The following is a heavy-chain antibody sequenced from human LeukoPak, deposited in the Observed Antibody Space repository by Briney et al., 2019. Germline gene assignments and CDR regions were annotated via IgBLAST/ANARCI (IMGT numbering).Heavy chain of an antibody. D-gene: IGHD1-26*01. J-gene: IGHJ4*02. CDR1: GGTFSSYT. Sequence: SVKVSCKASGGTFSSYTISWVRQAPGQWLEWMGRIIPMVGIVKYAQKYQGRVTITADKSTTTAYMELSSLRPEDTAVYYCAKDLGSGSQSGDYWGQGTLVTVSS. CDR3: AKDLGSGSQSGDY. V-gene: IGHV1-69*04. CDR2: IIPMVGIV.